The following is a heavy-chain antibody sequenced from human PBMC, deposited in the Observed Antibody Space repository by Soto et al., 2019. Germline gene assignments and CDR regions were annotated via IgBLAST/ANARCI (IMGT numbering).Heavy chain of an antibody. Sequence: GGSLRLSCAASGFTFSSYGMHWVRQAPGKGLEWVAVIWYDGSNKYYADSVKGRFTISRDNSKNTLYLQMNSLRAEDTAVYYCARDYVSYYDYYGMDVWGQGTTVTVSS. CDR2: IWYDGSNK. J-gene: IGHJ6*02. CDR1: GFTFSSYG. CDR3: ARDYVSYYDYYGMDV. V-gene: IGHV3-33*01. D-gene: IGHD3-10*02.